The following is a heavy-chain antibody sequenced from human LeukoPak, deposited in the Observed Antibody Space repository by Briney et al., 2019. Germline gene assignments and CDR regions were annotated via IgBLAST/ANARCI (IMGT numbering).Heavy chain of an antibody. J-gene: IGHJ5*02. CDR1: GFTSSDYY. V-gene: IGHV3-11*01. D-gene: IGHD1-1*01. Sequence: GGSLRLSCAASGFTSSDYYMSWIRQAPGKGLEWVSYISSSGSTIYYADSVKGRFTISRDNAKNSLYLQMNSLRAEDTAVYYCARDPTPMNDWFDPWGQGTLVTVSS. CDR2: ISSSGSTI. CDR3: ARDPTPMNDWFDP.